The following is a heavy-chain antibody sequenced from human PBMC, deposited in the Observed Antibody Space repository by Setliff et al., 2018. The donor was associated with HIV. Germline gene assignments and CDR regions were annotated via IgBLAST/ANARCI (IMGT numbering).Heavy chain of an antibody. CDR1: GYTFSSYG. CDR2: ISAYNGDT. D-gene: IGHD3-22*01. CDR3: GAGGYQNAFDI. Sequence: GASVKVSCKASGYTFSSYGISWVRQAPGQGLEWVGWISAYNGDTKYAQKLQGRVTVTTDTSTSTAYMELRSLRSDDTAVYYCGAGGYQNAFDIWGQGTMVTVSS. V-gene: IGHV1-18*01. J-gene: IGHJ3*02.